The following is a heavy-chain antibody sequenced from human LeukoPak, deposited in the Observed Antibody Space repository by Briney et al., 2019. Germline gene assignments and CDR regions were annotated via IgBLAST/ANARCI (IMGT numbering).Heavy chain of an antibody. CDR3: ARGEVHHHTTGRTSASTYYYYYMAV. CDR1: GGSINPYF. V-gene: IGHV4-59*01. D-gene: IGHD1-1*01. Sequence: SETLSFTCTVSGGSINPYFWTWIRQPPEKGLEWIGHIYYSGNTNYNPSLKSRVAISRDTSKNQFSLKLSSVTAADTAVYYCARGEVHHHTTGRTSASTYYYYYMAVWGKGTTVTVSS. J-gene: IGHJ6*03. CDR2: IYYSGNT.